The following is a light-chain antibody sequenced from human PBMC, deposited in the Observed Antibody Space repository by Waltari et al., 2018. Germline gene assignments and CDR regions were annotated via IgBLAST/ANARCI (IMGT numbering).Light chain of an antibody. CDR3: QHYYSDSRA. Sequence: DIQMTQSPSTLSASVGDRVTITCRASQSISRWLAWCQQKPGKAPKLLIYKASSLASDVPSRFSGSGFGTDFTLTISSLQPDDVATYYCQHYYSDSRAFGQGTKVEVK. V-gene: IGKV1-5*03. J-gene: IGKJ1*01. CDR1: QSISRW. CDR2: KAS.